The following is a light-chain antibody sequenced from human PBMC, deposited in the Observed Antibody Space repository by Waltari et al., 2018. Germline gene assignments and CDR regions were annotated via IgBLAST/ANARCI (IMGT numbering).Light chain of an antibody. CDR2: GNN. CDR3: QSYDSGLSGSV. J-gene: IGLJ2*01. CDR1: SSNIGAGYD. Sequence: QSGLTQSPSVSGAPGQRVTISCPGSSSNIGAGYDVHCYQKLPGTAPKLLIYGNNNRPSGVPDRFSGSKSGTSASLAITGLQAEDEADYYCQSYDSGLSGSVFGGGTKLTVL. V-gene: IGLV1-40*01.